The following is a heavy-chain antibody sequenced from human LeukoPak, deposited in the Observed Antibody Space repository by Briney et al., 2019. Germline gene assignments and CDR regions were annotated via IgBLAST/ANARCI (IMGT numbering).Heavy chain of an antibody. V-gene: IGHV3-48*01. J-gene: IGHJ4*02. CDR3: AKSPPGQWLVSY. CDR2: ISSSSSTV. Sequence: PGGSLRLSCAASGFIFSDYSMNWVRQAPGKGLEWVSFISSSSSTVYYADSVKGRFTISRDYANNSLFLQMNGLTAEDTAVYYCAKSPPGQWLVSYWGQGTLVTVSS. CDR1: GFIFSDYS. D-gene: IGHD6-19*01.